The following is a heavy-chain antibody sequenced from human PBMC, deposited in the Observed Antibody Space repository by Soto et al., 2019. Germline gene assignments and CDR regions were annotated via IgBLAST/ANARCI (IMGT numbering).Heavy chain of an antibody. CDR1: GVSFSSYA. D-gene: IGHD3-22*01. CDR3: ARDEWYYDSSGYWESTVDY. J-gene: IGHJ4*02. V-gene: IGHV3-30-3*01. CDR2: ISYDGSNK. Sequence: GGFLRLSCAASGVSFSSYAMHWVRQAPGKGLEWVAVISYDGSNKYYADSVKGRFTISRDNSKNTLYLQMNSLRAEDTAVYYCARDEWYYDSSGYWESTVDYWGQGTLVTVS.